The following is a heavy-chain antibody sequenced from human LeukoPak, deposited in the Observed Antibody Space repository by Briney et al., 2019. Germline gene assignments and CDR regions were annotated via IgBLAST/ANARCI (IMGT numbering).Heavy chain of an antibody. J-gene: IGHJ4*02. CDR2: ISSSSSYI. Sequence: GGSLRLSCAASGFTFSSYSLSWVRQAPGKGLEWVSSISSSSSYIYYADSVKGRFTISRDNAKNSLYLQMNSLRAEDTAVYYCARAYYYDSSGPKNDYWGQGTLVTVSS. CDR1: GFTFSSYS. CDR3: ARAYYYDSSGPKNDY. D-gene: IGHD3-22*01. V-gene: IGHV3-21*01.